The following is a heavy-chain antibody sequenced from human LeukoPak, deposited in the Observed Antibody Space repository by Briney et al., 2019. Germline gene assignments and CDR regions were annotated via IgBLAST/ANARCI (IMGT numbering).Heavy chain of an antibody. CDR3: AKYYYDSSGTLDY. D-gene: IGHD3-22*01. V-gene: IGHV3-23*01. CDR2: IGSTDT. J-gene: IGHJ4*02. Sequence: GGSLRLSCAASGFKFNIYAMSWVRQAPGKGLEWVSSIGSTDTYYADSVKGRFTISRDNSRNTLYLQMNSLRAEDTAVYYCAKYYYDSSGTLDYWGQGTLVTVSS. CDR1: GFKFNIYA.